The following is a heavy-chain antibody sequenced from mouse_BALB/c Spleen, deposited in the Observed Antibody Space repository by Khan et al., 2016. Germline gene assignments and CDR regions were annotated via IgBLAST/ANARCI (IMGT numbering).Heavy chain of an antibody. CDR2: ISYSGST. V-gene: IGHV3-2*02. Sequence: EVQLQESRPGLVKPSQSLSLTCTVTGYSITSDYAWNWIRQFPGNKLEWMGYISYSGSTSYNPSLKSRISITRDTSKHQFFLQLNSVTTEDTATYYCARSDYPYAMDYWGQGTSVTVSS. CDR3: ARSDYPYAMDY. D-gene: IGHD2-13*01. CDR1: GYSITSDYA. J-gene: IGHJ4*01.